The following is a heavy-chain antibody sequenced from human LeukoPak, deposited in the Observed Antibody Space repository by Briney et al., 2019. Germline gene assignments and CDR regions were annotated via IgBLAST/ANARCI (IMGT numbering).Heavy chain of an antibody. CDR2: ITRDSIYT. CDR3: TRGYNWNNYFDY. J-gene: IGHJ4*02. CDR1: GFTFNNYN. V-gene: IGHV3-21*01. Sequence: GGSLRLSCAASGFTFNNYNMNWVRQTPGKGLEWVSSITRDSIYTFYADSVRGRFTISRDNAKNLLSLQMNSLRAEDTAVYYCTRGYNWNNYFDYWGQGTLVTVSS. D-gene: IGHD1-1*01.